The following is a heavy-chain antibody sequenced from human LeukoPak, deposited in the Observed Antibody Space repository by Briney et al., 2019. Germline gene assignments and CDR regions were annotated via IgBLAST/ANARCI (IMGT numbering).Heavy chain of an antibody. CDR1: GFTFDDYA. Sequence: PGGSLRLSCAASGFTFDDYAMHWVRQAPGKGLEWVSGISWNSGSIGYADSVKGRFTISRDNAKNSLYLQMSSLRAEDTALYYCAKDYYDSSGYYYGYYYYGMDVWGQGTTVTVSS. J-gene: IGHJ6*02. CDR2: ISWNSGSI. D-gene: IGHD3-22*01. CDR3: AKDYYDSSGYYYGYYYYGMDV. V-gene: IGHV3-9*01.